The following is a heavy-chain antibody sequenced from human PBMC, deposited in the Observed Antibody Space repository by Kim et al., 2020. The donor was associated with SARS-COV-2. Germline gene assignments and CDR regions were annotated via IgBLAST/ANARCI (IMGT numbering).Heavy chain of an antibody. CDR3: AKGLGYCSGGSCYSEYYYGMDV. D-gene: IGHD2-15*01. V-gene: IGHV3-30*18. CDR1: GFTFSSYG. J-gene: IGHJ6*02. Sequence: GGSLRLSCAASGFTFSSYGMHWVRQAPGKGLEWVAVISYDGSNKYYADSVKGRFTISRDNSKNTLYLQMNSLRAEDTAVYYCAKGLGYCSGGSCYSEYYYGMDVWGQGTTVTVSS. CDR2: ISYDGSNK.